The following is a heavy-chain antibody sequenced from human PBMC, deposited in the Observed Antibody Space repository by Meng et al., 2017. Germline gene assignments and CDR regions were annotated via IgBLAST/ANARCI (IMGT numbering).Heavy chain of an antibody. V-gene: IGHV1-2*06. CDR2: INPNSGGT. Sequence: QVQFVQTGAEVKKPGASVKVSCKASGYTFTGHYMHWVRQAPGQGLEWMGRINPNSGGTNYAQKFQGRVTMTRDTSISTAYMELSRLRSDDTAVYYCARDYGSGRIILHFDYWGQGTLVTVSS. J-gene: IGHJ4*02. CDR3: ARDYGSGRIILHFDY. CDR1: GYTFTGHY. D-gene: IGHD3-10*01.